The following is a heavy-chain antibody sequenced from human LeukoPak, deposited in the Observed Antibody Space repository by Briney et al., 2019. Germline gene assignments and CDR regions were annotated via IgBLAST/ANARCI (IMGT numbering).Heavy chain of an antibody. CDR1: GFTFSSYE. CDR3: ARELTVAGTLIDY. V-gene: IGHV3-48*03. Sequence: GGSLTLSCAASGFTFSSYEMNWVRQAPGKGLEWVSYISSSGSTIYYADSVKGRFTISRDNAKNSLYLQMNSLRAEDTAVYYCARELTVAGTLIDYWGQGTPVTVSS. D-gene: IGHD6-19*01. CDR2: ISSSGSTI. J-gene: IGHJ4*02.